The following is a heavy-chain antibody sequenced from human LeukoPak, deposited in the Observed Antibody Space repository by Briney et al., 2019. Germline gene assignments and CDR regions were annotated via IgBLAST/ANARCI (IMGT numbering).Heavy chain of an antibody. J-gene: IGHJ6*03. V-gene: IGHV1-24*01. CDR3: ATLYGHYVPVHYYSNMDV. D-gene: IGHD4-17*01. Sequence: ASVKVSCKVSGYTLTELSMNWVRQAPGKGLEWMGGFDPEDGETIYAQKFQGRVTMTADTSTDTAYMELSSLRSEDTAVYYCATLYGHYVPVHYYSNMDVWGKGTKVTVS. CDR1: GYTLTELS. CDR2: FDPEDGET.